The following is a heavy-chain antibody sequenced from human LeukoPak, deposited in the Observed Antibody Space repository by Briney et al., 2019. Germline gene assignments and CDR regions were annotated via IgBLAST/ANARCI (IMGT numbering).Heavy chain of an antibody. CDR1: EFTFSSYW. Sequence: GGSLRLSCAASEFTFSSYWMSWVRQAPGKGLEWVANIKQDGGRIYCLDSVKGRFTVSRDNAKNSLYLQMNSLRAEDTAVYYCARLGTRQMLEYWGQGALVTVSS. J-gene: IGHJ4*02. V-gene: IGHV3-7*01. CDR2: IKQDGGRI. D-gene: IGHD1-1*01. CDR3: ARLGTRQMLEY.